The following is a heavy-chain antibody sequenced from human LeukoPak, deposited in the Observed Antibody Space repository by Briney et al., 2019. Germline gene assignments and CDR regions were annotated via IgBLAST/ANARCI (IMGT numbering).Heavy chain of an antibody. J-gene: IGHJ4*02. D-gene: IGHD6-13*01. CDR3: ARDSRGSSWFFDY. V-gene: IGHV3-48*03. CDR1: GLTFSSYE. CDR2: ISSSGRTF. Sequence: PGGSLRLSCAASGLTFSSYEMNWLRQAPGKGLEWVSYISSSGRTFYYADSVKGRFTISRDNGKNSLYLQMNSLRVEDTAVYYCARDSRGSSWFFDYWGQGALVTVSS.